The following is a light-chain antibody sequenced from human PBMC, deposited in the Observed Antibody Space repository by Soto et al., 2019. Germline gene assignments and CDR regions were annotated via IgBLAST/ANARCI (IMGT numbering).Light chain of an antibody. CDR1: QAIGND. J-gene: IGKJ4*01. Sequence: DIQMTQSPSSLSASVGDRVTITCRASQAIGNDLGWYQQRPGKAPNRLIYAASRLQSGVSSRFSGSGSGTEFTLTISSLQPEDFATYYCLQHNSYPRAFGEGTRVEIK. V-gene: IGKV1-17*01. CDR2: AAS. CDR3: LQHNSYPRA.